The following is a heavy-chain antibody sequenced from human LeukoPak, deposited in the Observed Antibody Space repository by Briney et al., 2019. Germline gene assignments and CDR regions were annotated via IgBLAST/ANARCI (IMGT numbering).Heavy chain of an antibody. J-gene: IGHJ5*02. CDR2: MNPNSGNT. Sequence: ASVTVSCKASGYTFTSYDINWVRQATGQGLEWMGWMNPNSGNTGYAQKFQGRVTMTRNTSISTAYMELSSLRSEDTAVYYCARGIVVVPAAILCWFDPWGQGILVTVSS. CDR1: GYTFTSYD. V-gene: IGHV1-8*01. D-gene: IGHD2-2*02. CDR3: ARGIVVVPAAILCWFDP.